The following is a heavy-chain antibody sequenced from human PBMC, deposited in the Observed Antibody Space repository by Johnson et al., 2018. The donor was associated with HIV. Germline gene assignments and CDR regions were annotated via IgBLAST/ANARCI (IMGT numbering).Heavy chain of an antibody. Sequence: VLLVESGGGLVQPGGSLRLSCAASGFTFDDFGMGWVRQAPGKGLEWVSGINWNGGSTSYADSVKGRFTISRDNAKNSLYVQMNSLRAEDTALYHCARVIGYDSSGDCYSSFVGAFDIWGQGTMVTVSS. CDR3: ARVIGYDSSGDCYSSFVGAFDI. CDR2: INWNGGST. D-gene: IGHD2-21*02. J-gene: IGHJ3*02. V-gene: IGHV3-20*01. CDR1: GFTFDDFG.